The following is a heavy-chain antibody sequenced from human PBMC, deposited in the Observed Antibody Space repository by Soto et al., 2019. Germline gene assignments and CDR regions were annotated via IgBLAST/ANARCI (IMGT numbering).Heavy chain of an antibody. CDR1: GDSVSSNTAA. CDR3: ARGVAGTGFDL. CDR2: TYYRSNWRH. D-gene: IGHD6-19*01. Sequence: SQCLSLTCAISGDSVSSNTAACNWFRMSPSRGPEWLGRTYYRSNWRHDYAVSVKSRITVNPDTSKNHFSLQLNSVTPDDSVVYYCARGVAGTGFDLWGQGTLVTVSP. J-gene: IGHJ4*02. V-gene: IGHV6-1*01.